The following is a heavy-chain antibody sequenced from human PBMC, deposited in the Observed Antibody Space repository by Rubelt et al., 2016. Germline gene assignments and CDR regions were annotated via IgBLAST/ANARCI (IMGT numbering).Heavy chain of an antibody. CDR2: IKQDGSEK. CDR1: GFTFSSYW. CDR3: AREEWSVTSYFDY. J-gene: IGHJ4*02. D-gene: IGHD3-3*01. V-gene: IGHV3-7*01. Sequence: GFTFSSYWMSWVRQAPGKGLEWVANIKQDGSEKYYVDSVKGRFTISRDNAKNSVFLQMNSLRAEDTAVYYCAREEWSVTSYFDYWGQGTLVTVSS.